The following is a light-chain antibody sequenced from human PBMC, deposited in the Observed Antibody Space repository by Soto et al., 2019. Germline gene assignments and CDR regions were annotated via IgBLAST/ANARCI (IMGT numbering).Light chain of an antibody. Sequence: QSALTQPASVSGSPGQSITISCAGTISDVGSYNLVSWYQQYPGKAPKVIIYENTKRPSGVSNRFSGSKSGNTASLTISGLQAEDEADYYCCSYATNLTFVFGTGTKLTVL. CDR3: CSYATNLTFV. J-gene: IGLJ1*01. CDR1: ISDVGSYNL. CDR2: ENT. V-gene: IGLV2-23*01.